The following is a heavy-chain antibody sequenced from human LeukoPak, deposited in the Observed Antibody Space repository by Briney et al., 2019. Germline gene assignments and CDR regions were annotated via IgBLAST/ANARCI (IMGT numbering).Heavy chain of an antibody. Sequence: QPGGSLRLSCAASGFTFSSYGMHWVRQAPGKGLEWVAFISYDGGNKYYADSVKGRFTISRDNSKNTLYLQMNSLRAEDTGVYYCAKDWGYWGQGTLVTVSS. D-gene: IGHD3-16*01. J-gene: IGHJ4*02. CDR1: GFTFSSYG. V-gene: IGHV3-30*18. CDR2: ISYDGGNK. CDR3: AKDWGY.